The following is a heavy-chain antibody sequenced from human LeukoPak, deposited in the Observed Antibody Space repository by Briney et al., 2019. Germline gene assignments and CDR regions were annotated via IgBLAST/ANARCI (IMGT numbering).Heavy chain of an antibody. Sequence: GGSLRLSCSASGFIISDYAMHWVRQAPGKGLEYVSGISANGGSTYYADSVKGRFTISRDNSKNTLYLQMNSLRAEDTAVYYCARDQAAMVLYYYYGMDVWGQGTTVTVSS. D-gene: IGHD5-18*01. CDR3: ARDQAAMVLYYYYGMDV. CDR1: GFIISDYA. J-gene: IGHJ6*02. V-gene: IGHV3-64*04. CDR2: ISANGGST.